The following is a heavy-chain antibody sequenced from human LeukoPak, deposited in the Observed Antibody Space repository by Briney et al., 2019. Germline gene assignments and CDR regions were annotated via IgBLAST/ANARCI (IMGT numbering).Heavy chain of an antibody. D-gene: IGHD3-9*01. V-gene: IGHV3-30*18. CDR2: ISYDGSNK. CDR1: GFAFSSYG. CDR3: AKDLVLRYFDWAFDY. Sequence: GGSLRLSCAASGFAFSSYGMHWVRQAPGKGLEWVAVISYDGSNKYYADSVKGRFTISRDNSKNTLYLQMNSLRAEDTAVYYCAKDLVLRYFDWAFDYWGQGTLVTVSS. J-gene: IGHJ4*02.